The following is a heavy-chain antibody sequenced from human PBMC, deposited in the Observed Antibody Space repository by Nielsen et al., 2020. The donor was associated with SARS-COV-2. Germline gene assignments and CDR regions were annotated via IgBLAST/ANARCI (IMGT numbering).Heavy chain of an antibody. CDR1: GFTFSTYG. D-gene: IGHD2-15*01. CDR2: ISYDGSNK. V-gene: IGHV3-30*18. J-gene: IGHJ4*02. CDR3: AKVWTAIVVVPSGGVDY. Sequence: GESLKISCAASGFTFSTYGMHWVRQAPGKGLEWVAAISYDGSNKYYVDSVKGRFTISRDNSKNTLYLQMSSLREEDTAVYYCAKVWTAIVVVPSGGVDYWGQGTLVTVSS.